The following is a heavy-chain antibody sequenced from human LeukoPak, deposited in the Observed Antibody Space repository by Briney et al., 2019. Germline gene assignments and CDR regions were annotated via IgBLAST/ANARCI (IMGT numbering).Heavy chain of an antibody. D-gene: IGHD5-24*01. Sequence: GGSLRLSCAASGFSFNTYGIHWVRQAPGKGLEWVAFIRYDGSNEYYADSVKGRFTISRDNSRNTVYVQMNSLRTEDTAVYYCARGSRDGYNSWGQGTLVTVSS. V-gene: IGHV3-30*02. J-gene: IGHJ5*02. CDR1: GFSFNTYG. CDR3: ARGSRDGYNS. CDR2: IRYDGSNE.